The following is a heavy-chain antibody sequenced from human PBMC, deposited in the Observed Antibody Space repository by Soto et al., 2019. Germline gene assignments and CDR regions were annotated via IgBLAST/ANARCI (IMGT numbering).Heavy chain of an antibody. CDR3: ARHGGYCSGAPTVIDIPHALQSLP. CDR2: IDPSDSYT. CDR1: GYSFTSYW. V-gene: IGHV5-10-1*01. J-gene: IGHJ5*02. D-gene: IGHD2-15*01. Sequence: GESLKISCKGSGYSFTSYWISWVRQMPGKGLEWMGRIDPSDSYTNYSPSFQGHVTISADKSISTAYLQWSSLKASDTAMYYCARHGGYCSGAPTVIDIPHALQSLPWG.